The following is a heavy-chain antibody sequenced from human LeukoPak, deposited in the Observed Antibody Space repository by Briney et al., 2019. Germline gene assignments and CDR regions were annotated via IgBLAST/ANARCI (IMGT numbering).Heavy chain of an antibody. Sequence: GGSLRLSCAASGFTFSRYWMTWVRQAPGKGLERVANIKQDGSEKYYVGSVMGRFTISRDNAKNSLFLQMNSLRAEDTAVYYCARPHSISGDDAFDIWGHGTMVSVSS. D-gene: IGHD3-3*01. CDR3: ARPHSISGDDAFDI. CDR1: GFTFSRYW. V-gene: IGHV3-7*01. J-gene: IGHJ3*02. CDR2: IKQDGSEK.